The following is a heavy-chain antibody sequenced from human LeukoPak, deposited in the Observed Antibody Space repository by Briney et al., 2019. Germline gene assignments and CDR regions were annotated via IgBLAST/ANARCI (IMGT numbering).Heavy chain of an antibody. V-gene: IGHV4-59*03. J-gene: IGHJ4*02. CDR3: ARSYGDPGVYNY. D-gene: IGHD4-17*01. Sequence: PSETLSSTCNAPGGSTSNIYCSWIPKPPGKELEWIGLYYYSESTKNNPTLKSPVTISADTFKKTFSLNLSTVTEADTPVYYCARSYGDPGVYNYWGQGTMVTDSS. CDR1: GGSTSNIY. CDR2: YYYSEST.